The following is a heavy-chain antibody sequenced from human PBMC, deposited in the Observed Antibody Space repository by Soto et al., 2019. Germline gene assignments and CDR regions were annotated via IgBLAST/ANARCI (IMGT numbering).Heavy chain of an antibody. CDR2: IYYSGST. CDR3: ASYLGEQLGYYYYGMDV. V-gene: IGHV4-31*03. J-gene: IGHJ6*02. D-gene: IGHD6-13*01. CDR1: GGSISSGGYY. Sequence: SETLSLTCTVSGGSISSGGYYWSWIRQHPGKGLEWIGYIYYSGSTYYTPSLKSRVTISVDTSKNQFSLKLSSVTAADTAVYYCASYLGEQLGYYYYGMDVWGQGTTVTVSS.